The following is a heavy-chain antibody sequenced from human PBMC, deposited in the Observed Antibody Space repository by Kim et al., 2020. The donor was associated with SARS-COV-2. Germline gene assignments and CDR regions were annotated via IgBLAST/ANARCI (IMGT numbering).Heavy chain of an antibody. CDR2: NT. V-gene: IGHV1-3*01. J-gene: IGHJ4*02. D-gene: IGHD6-19*01. CDR3: ARGSGWAFDY. Sequence: NTKISQKIQGRVTMTRDTSASTAYMELTSLGSEGTAIYYCARGSGWAFDYWGQGTLVTVAS.